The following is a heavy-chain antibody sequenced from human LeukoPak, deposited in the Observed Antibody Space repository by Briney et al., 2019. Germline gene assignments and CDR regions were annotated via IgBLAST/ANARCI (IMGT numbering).Heavy chain of an antibody. CDR3: AKELDTMFFDY. D-gene: IGHD3-10*02. Sequence: QPGGSLRLSCATSGFNFDRYTIHWVRQAPGKGLEWVSLAGWAGGTTFYSDSVRGRFTISRDSGRKSVYLQMNSLTTDDTAFYFCAKELDTMFFDYWDQGALVTVSS. V-gene: IGHV3-43*01. CDR2: AGWAGGTT. J-gene: IGHJ4*02. CDR1: GFNFDRYT.